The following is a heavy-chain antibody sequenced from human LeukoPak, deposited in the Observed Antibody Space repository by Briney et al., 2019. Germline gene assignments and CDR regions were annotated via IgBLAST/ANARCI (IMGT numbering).Heavy chain of an antibody. CDR1: GFTFSSYW. CDR3: ARVPLARPYSFDY. Sequence: PGGSLRLSCAASGFTFSSYWMHWVRQAPGKGLVWVSRINSDGSSTSYADSVKGRFTISRDNAENTLYLQMNSLRAEDTAVYYCARVPLARPYSFDYWGQGTLVTVSS. J-gene: IGHJ4*02. V-gene: IGHV3-74*01. CDR2: INSDGSST.